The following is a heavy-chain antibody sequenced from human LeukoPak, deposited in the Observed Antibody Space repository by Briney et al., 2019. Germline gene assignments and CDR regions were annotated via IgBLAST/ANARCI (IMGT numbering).Heavy chain of an antibody. CDR3: AREALTETTFGPYDY. V-gene: IGHV3-48*04. J-gene: IGHJ4*02. CDR2: ISISSSTI. CDR1: GFPFSSYS. D-gene: IGHD4-17*01. Sequence: GGSLRLSCAASGFPFSSYSMNWVRQAPGKGLEWLSYISISSSTIYYADSVKGRFTISRDNAKNSLYLQMNSLRAEDTAVYYCAREALTETTFGPYDYWGQGTLVTVSS.